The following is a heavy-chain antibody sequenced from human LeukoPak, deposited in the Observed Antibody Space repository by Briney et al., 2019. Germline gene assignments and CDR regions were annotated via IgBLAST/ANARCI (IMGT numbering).Heavy chain of an antibody. CDR2: ISYDGSNK. CDR1: GFTFSSYG. D-gene: IGHD3-3*01. V-gene: IGHV3-30*18. J-gene: IGHJ6*02. Sequence: PGGSLRLSCAASGFTFSSYGMHWVRQAPGKGLEWVAVISYDGSNKYYTDSVKGRFTISRDNSKNTLYLQMNSLRAEDTAVYYCAKVLRNYDLSYGMDVWGQGTTVTVSS. CDR3: AKVLRNYDLSYGMDV.